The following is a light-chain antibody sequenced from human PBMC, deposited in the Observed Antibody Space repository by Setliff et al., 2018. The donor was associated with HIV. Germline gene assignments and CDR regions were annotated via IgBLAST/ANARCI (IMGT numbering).Light chain of an antibody. CDR1: SSDVGAYNF. J-gene: IGLJ1*01. CDR2: DVY. CDR3: CSYAGTYTYI. Sequence: QSALTQPRSVSGSPGQSVTFSCTGSSSDVGAYNFVSWYQQHPGKAPKLIIYDVYKRPSGVPDRFSGSKSGDTASLTISGLKSEDEADYYCCSYAGTYTYIFGTGTKVTVL. V-gene: IGLV2-11*01.